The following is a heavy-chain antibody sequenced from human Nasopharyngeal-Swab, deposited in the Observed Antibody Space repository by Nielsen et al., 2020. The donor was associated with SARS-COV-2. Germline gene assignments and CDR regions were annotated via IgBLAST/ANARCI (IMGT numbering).Heavy chain of an antibody. V-gene: IGHV3-48*02. CDR3: AREGGYRYGYRLYYYYGTDV. Sequence: WIPQPPGKGLEWVSYISSSSSTIYYADSVKGRFTISRDNAKNSLYLQMNSLRDEDSAVYYCAREGGYRYGYRLYYYYGTDVWGQGTTVTVSS. CDR2: ISSSSSTI. D-gene: IGHD5-18*01. J-gene: IGHJ6*02.